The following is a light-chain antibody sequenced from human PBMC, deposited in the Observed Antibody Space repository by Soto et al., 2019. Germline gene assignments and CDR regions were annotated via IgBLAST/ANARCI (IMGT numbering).Light chain of an antibody. V-gene: IGKV3-20*01. CDR2: GAS. CDR1: QSVSSSY. Sequence: EIVLTQSPGTLSLSPGERATLSCRASQSVSSSYLAWYQQKPGQAPRLLIYGASGRATGLPDRLSGSGSGTDFTLTISRLEAEDVAVYYCQQYGSSPPVTFGQGTRLEIK. CDR3: QQYGSSPPVT. J-gene: IGKJ5*01.